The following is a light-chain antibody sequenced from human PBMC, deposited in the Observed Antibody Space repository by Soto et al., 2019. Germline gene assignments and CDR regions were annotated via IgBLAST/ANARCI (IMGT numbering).Light chain of an antibody. Sequence: QSVLTQPASVSGSPGQSIAISCTGTGSDVGAYDYVSWYQQHPDRAPKLIIYEVSNRPSGISNRFSGSKSVNTATLTISGLQDEDEADYYCSSHTSSNTRVFGTGTKLTVL. J-gene: IGLJ1*01. CDR2: EVS. CDR3: SSHTSSNTRV. CDR1: GSDVGAYDY. V-gene: IGLV2-14*03.